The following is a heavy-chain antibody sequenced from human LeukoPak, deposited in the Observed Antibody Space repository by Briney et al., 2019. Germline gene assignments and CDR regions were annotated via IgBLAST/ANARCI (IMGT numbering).Heavy chain of an antibody. CDR2: ISYDGSNK. Sequence: PGGSLRLSCAASGFTFSSYGMHWVRQAPGKGLEWVAVISYDGSNKYYADSVKGRFTISRDNSKNTLYLQMNSLRAEDTAVYYCAKDSSPVVAATEYFDYWGQGTLVTVSS. CDR3: AKDSSPVVAATEYFDY. J-gene: IGHJ4*02. D-gene: IGHD2-15*01. V-gene: IGHV3-30*18. CDR1: GFTFSSYG.